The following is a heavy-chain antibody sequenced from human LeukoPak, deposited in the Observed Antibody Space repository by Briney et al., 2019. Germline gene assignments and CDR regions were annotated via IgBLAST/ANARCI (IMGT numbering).Heavy chain of an antibody. CDR1: GFTFSSYA. J-gene: IGHJ4*02. D-gene: IGHD3-10*01. V-gene: IGHV3-64D*06. CDR2: ISGDGGST. Sequence: GSLRLSCSASGFTFSSYAMHWVRQAPGKGLEYVSAISGDGGSTYYADSVKGRFTISRDNSKNTLYLQMSSLRAEDTAVYYCVKERYGSGSYYFDYWGQGTLVTVSS. CDR3: VKERYGSGSYYFDY.